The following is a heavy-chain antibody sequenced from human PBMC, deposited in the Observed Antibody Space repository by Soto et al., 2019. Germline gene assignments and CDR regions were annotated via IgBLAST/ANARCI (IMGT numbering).Heavy chain of an antibody. CDR3: ARSEATALDY. V-gene: IGHV4-30-2*01. J-gene: IGHJ4*02. CDR2: IYHSGST. Sequence: WVRQMPGKGLEWIGYIYHSGSTYYNPSLKSRVTISVDRSKNHFSLKLTSVTAADTAVYYCARSEATALDYWGQGTLVTVAS.